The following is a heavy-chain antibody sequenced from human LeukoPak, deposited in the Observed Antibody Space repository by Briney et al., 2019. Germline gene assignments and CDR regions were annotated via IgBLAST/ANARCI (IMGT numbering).Heavy chain of an antibody. J-gene: IGHJ5*02. Sequence: PSGTLSLTCAVSGASITSSHWWSWARQPPGKGLEWIGYISYSGSTNYNPSLKSRVTISVDTSKNQFSLKLNSVTAADTAVYYCARHSICFDPWGQGTLVTVSS. D-gene: IGHD2-21*01. V-gene: IGHV4-4*02. CDR2: ISYSGST. CDR3: ARHSICFDP. CDR1: GASITSSHW.